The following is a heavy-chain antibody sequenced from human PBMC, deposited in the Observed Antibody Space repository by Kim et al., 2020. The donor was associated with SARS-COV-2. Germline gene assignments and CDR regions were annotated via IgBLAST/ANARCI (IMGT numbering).Heavy chain of an antibody. J-gene: IGHJ6*02. V-gene: IGHV4-30-4*01. CDR3: ARVIVRVGHNYYYYYGMDV. Sequence: SETMSLTCTVSGGSISSGDYYWSWIRQPPGKGLEWIGYIYYSGSTYYNPSLKSRVTISVDTSKNQFSLKLSSVTAADTAVYYCARVIVRVGHNYYYYYGMDVWGQGTTVTVSS. D-gene: IGHD6-6*01. CDR2: IYYSGST. CDR1: GGSISSGDYY.